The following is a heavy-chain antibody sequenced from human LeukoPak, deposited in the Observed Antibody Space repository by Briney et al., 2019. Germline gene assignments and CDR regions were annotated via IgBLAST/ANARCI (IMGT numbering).Heavy chain of an antibody. CDR1: GGSLSSYY. J-gene: IGHJ6*03. D-gene: IGHD2-2*01. V-gene: IGHV4-4*07. CDR2: IYTSGST. CDR3: AKDVRDCSSTSCYWNYYYYMDV. Sequence: SETLSLTCTVSGGSLSSYYWSWIRQPAGKGLEWIGRIYTSGSTNYNPSLKSRVTMSVDTSKNQFSLKLSSVTAADTAVYYCAKDVRDCSSTSCYWNYYYYMDVWGKGTTVTVSS.